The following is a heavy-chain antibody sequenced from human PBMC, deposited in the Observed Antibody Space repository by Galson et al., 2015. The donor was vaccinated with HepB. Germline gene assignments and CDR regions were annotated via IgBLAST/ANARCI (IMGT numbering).Heavy chain of an antibody. J-gene: IGHJ6*02. CDR1: RFTFSSYG. CDR2: IAYDGSHE. D-gene: IGHD1-1*01. Sequence: SLRLSCAASRFTFSSYGMHWVRQAPGKGLEWVAVIAYDGSHEYYKDSVKGRFTISRDNSKNTLYLQMNSLRPEDTAVYYCASNGGASGSKGYYGMDVWGQRSTVTVSS. V-gene: IGHV3-30*03. CDR3: ASNGGASGSKGYYGMDV.